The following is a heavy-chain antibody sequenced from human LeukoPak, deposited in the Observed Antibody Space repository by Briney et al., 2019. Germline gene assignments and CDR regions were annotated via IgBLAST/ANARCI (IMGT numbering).Heavy chain of an antibody. J-gene: IGHJ4*02. D-gene: IGHD6-19*01. CDR3: AKPLSGWYSFDY. CDR1: GFTFSSNA. CDR2: ISGSDART. Sequence: GGSLRLSCAASGFTFSSNAMSWVRQAPGKGLEWVSAISGSDARTYYADSVKGRFTISRDNSKSTLYLQMSSLRAEDTAVYYCAKPLSGWYSFDYWGQGTLVTVSS. V-gene: IGHV3-23*01.